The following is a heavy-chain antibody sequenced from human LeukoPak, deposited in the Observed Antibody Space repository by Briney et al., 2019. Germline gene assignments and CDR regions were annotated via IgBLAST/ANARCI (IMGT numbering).Heavy chain of an antibody. Sequence: SETLSLTCTVSGGSISSSSYYWGWIRQPPGKGLEWIGSIYYSGSTYYNPSLKSRVTISVDTSKNQFSLKLSSVTAADTAVYYCARSSSWLAFDIWGQGTMVTVSS. CDR3: ARSSSWLAFDI. J-gene: IGHJ3*02. V-gene: IGHV4-39*01. CDR1: GGSISSSSYY. CDR2: IYYSGST. D-gene: IGHD6-13*01.